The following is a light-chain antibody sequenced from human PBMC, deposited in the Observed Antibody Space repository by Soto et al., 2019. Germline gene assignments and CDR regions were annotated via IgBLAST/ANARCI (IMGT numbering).Light chain of an antibody. V-gene: IGKV3-20*01. CDR1: QSFSHTY. CDR2: AAS. Sequence: EIVLTQSPGTLSLSPGERATLSCRASQSFSHTYLPWYRQRRGQPPSPLIYAASNRAAGVPDRFSGIGSGTDFTVIIGRLEPDDFAAYDCEQYGRSSWTVGQGTKVEIK. J-gene: IGKJ1*01. CDR3: EQYGRSSWT.